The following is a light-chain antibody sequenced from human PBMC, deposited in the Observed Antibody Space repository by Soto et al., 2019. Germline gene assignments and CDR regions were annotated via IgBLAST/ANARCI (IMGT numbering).Light chain of an antibody. Sequence: AIRMTQSPSSFSASTGDRVTITCRASHGISSYLAWYQQKPGKAPKLLIYAASTLQSGVPSRFSGGGSGTDFTLTISSLQPEDFATYYCQQSYSTPRTFGQGTKVDIK. CDR1: HGISSY. CDR3: QQSYSTPRT. V-gene: IGKV1-8*01. J-gene: IGKJ1*01. CDR2: AAS.